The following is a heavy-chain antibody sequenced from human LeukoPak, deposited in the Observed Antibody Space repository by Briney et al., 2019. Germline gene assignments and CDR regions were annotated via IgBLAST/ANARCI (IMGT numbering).Heavy chain of an antibody. J-gene: IGHJ4*02. D-gene: IGHD4-23*01. CDR2: INLSGST. CDR1: GGSFSGYY. Sequence: SETLSLTCAVYGGSFSGYYWSWIRQPPGKGLEWIGEINLSGSTNYNPSLKSRVTISVDTSKNQFSLKLSSVTAADTAVYYCAGRGTTVVTRDYWGQGTLVTVSS. V-gene: IGHV4-34*01. CDR3: AGRGTTVVTRDY.